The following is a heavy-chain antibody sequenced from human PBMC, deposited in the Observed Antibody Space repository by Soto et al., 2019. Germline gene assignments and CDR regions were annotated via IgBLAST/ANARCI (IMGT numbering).Heavy chain of an antibody. J-gene: IGHJ1*01. CDR1: GYTFTSYY. V-gene: IGHV1-46*01. D-gene: IGHD5-12*01. CDR3: ARDRERWLQLPQH. CDR2: INPSGGST. Sequence: ASVKVSCKASGYTFTSYYMHWVRQAPGQGLEWMGIINPSGGSTSYAQKFQGRVTMTRDTSTSTVYMELSSLRSEDTAMYYCARDRERWLQLPQHWGQGTLVTVSS.